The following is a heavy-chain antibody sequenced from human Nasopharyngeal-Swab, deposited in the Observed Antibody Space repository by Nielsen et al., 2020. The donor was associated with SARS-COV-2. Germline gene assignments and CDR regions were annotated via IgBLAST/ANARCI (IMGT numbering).Heavy chain of an antibody. CDR3: AKDEMIRGVIGGSYFDS. CDR1: GFTFNSYG. D-gene: IGHD3-10*01. V-gene: IGHV3-30*18. CDR2: ISYDGNDK. J-gene: IGHJ4*02. Sequence: GGSLKISCAASGFTFNSYGMHWVRQAPGKGLEWVALISYDGNDKSYGDSVKGRFTISRDNSKNTLYLQMNSLRAEDTAVYYCAKDEMIRGVIGGSYFDSWGQGTLVTVSS.